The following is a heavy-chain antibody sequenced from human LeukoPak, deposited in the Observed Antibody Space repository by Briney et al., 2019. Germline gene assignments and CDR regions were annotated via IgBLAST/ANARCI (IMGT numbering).Heavy chain of an antibody. CDR1: GGSISSYY. V-gene: IGHV4-59*01. J-gene: IGHJ4*02. CDR2: IYYSGST. D-gene: IGHD5-12*01. CDR3: ARGHSGYDTPDY. Sequence: RSETLSLTCTVSGGSISSYYWSWIRQPPGKGLDWIGYIYYSGSTNYNPSLKSRVTISVDTSKNQFSLKLSSVTAADTAVYYCARGHSGYDTPDYWGQGTLVTVSS.